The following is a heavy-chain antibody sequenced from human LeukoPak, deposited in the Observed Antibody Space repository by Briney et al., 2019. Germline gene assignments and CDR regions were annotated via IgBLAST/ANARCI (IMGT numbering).Heavy chain of an antibody. V-gene: IGHV3-33*01. CDR3: ARGTTLYDSSGDDFDY. D-gene: IGHD3-22*01. CDR1: GFTFSSYG. Sequence: PGRSLRLSCAASGFTFSSYGMHWVRQAPGKGLEWVAGIWYDGSNKYYADSVKGRFTISRDNSKNTLYLQMNSLRAEDTAVYYCARGTTLYDSSGDDFDYWGQGTLVTVSS. CDR2: IWYDGSNK. J-gene: IGHJ4*02.